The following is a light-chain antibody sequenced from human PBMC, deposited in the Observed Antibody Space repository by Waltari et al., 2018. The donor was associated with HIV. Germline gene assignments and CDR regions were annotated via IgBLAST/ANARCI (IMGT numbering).Light chain of an antibody. CDR2: EDD. Sequence: FMLTQPRSVSESPGKTVTISCTRSSGSIGSKLVQRYQQRPGRSPSTVINEDDQRPSVVPARLSGSSGRSSTSASLTSAGLTTEDEADYCCQSYDSNTRVFGTGTKVTVL. V-gene: IGLV6-57*01. CDR3: QSYDSNTRV. CDR1: SGSIGSKL. J-gene: IGLJ1*01.